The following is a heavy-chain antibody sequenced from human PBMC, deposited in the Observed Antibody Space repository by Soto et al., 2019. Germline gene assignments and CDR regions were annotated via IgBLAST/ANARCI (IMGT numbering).Heavy chain of an antibody. CDR2: ISGGGDRT. J-gene: IGHJ5*02. Sequence: PGGSLRLSCGASGFPFNTHGMAWVRQAPGKGLEWVSGISGGGDRTQYADGVKGRFTISRDNSKNTVDLQMTSLRAEDTATYYCAKTATYDYVWGDYRYFFDPWGQGTVVTVSS. V-gene: IGHV3-23*01. CDR3: AKTATYDYVWGDYRYFFDP. D-gene: IGHD3-16*02. CDR1: GFPFNTHG.